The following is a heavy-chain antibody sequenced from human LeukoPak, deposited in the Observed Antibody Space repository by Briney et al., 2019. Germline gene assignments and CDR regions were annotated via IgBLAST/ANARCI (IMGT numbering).Heavy chain of an antibody. CDR3: ARSPYYDSSGYYDC. Sequence: GGSLRLSCAASGFTFSSYAMHWVRQAPGKGLEWVAVISYDESNKYYADSVKGRFTISRDNSKNTLYLQMNSLRAEDTAVYYCARSPYYDSSGYYDCWGQGTLVTVSS. CDR2: ISYDESNK. J-gene: IGHJ4*02. V-gene: IGHV3-30*04. D-gene: IGHD3-22*01. CDR1: GFTFSSYA.